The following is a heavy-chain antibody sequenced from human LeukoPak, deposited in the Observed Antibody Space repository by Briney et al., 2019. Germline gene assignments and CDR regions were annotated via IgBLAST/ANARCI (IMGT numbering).Heavy chain of an antibody. J-gene: IGHJ4*02. D-gene: IGHD3-22*01. Sequence: SETLSLTCTVSGGSISSYYWSWIRQPAGKGLEWIGRIYTSGSTNYNPSLKSRVTMSVDTSKNQFSLKLSSVTAADTAVYYCARNDYDSSGYYVGYFDYWGQGTLVTVSS. CDR3: ARNDYDSSGYYVGYFDY. CDR1: GGSISSYY. CDR2: IYTSGST. V-gene: IGHV4-4*07.